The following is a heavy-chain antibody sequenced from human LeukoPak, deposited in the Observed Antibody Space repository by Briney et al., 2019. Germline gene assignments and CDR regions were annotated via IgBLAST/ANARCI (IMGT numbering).Heavy chain of an antibody. V-gene: IGHV1-2*02. CDR1: GYTFTGYY. CDR2: INHNSGGT. J-gene: IGHJ3*02. CDR3: ARGLQWEFEVFDAFAI. D-gene: IGHD1-26*01. Sequence: ASVKVSCNASGYTFTGYYMHWVRQAPGQGLEWIGWINHNSGGTNYAQKFQGRVTMTRDTSISTAYMELSRLRSDDTALYYCARGLQWEFEVFDAFAIWRQGTMVSVSS.